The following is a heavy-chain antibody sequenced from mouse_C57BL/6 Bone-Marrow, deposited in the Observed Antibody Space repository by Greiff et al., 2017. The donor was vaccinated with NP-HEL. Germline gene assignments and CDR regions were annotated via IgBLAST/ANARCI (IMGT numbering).Heavy chain of an antibody. CDR2: IDPSDSYT. CDR3: ARWLRFMDD. D-gene: IGHD2-2*01. J-gene: IGHJ4*01. V-gene: IGHV1-59*01. CDR1: GYTFTSYW. Sequence: QVQLQQPGAELVRPGTSVKLSCKASGYTFTSYWMHWVKQRPGQGLEWIGVIDPSDSYTNYNQKFKGKATLTVDTSSSTAYMQLSSLTSEDSAVYYCARWLRFMDDWGQGTSVTVSS.